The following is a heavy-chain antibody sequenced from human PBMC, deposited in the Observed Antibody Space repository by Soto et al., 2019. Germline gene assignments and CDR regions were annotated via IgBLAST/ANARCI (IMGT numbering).Heavy chain of an antibody. CDR1: KTTFSDYG. D-gene: IGHD2-21*02. J-gene: IGHJ4*02. CDR3: ASGTLFCAGDCYFEH. V-gene: IGHV1-69*06. CDR2: IIPVLGTI. Sequence: QVQLVQSGPEVKKPGSSVNISCTAPKTTFSDYGLNWVRQAPGQGLEWMGGIIPVLGTINYAKKFKGRVTINADKSANTVYMAVTSLTSEDTAVYYCASGTLFCAGDCYFEHWGLGTVVTVSS.